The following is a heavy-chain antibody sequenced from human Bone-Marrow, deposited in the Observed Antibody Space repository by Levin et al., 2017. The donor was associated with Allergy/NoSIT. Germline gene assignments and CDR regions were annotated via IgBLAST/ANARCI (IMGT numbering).Heavy chain of an antibody. J-gene: IGHJ4*02. V-gene: IGHV3-30-3*01. CDR1: GFTFSSYA. D-gene: IGHD1-1*01. CDR3: ARFGFPRGGQRHYHFDY. Sequence: GGSLRLSCAASGFTFSSYAMHWVRQAPGKGLEWVAVISYDGSDKYYADSVKGRFTISRDNSKNTLYVQMHSLRPEDTAVYYCARFGFPRGGQRHYHFDYWGQGTLVTVSS. CDR2: ISYDGSDK.